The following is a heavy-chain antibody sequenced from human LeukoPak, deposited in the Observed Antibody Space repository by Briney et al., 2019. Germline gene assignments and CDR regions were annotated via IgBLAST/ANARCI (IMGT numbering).Heavy chain of an antibody. CDR1: GFTFSSYA. V-gene: IGHV3-30*04. CDR2: VSYDGSNK. CDR3: ARVAGSWPLDY. J-gene: IGHJ4*02. Sequence: GRSLRLSCAASGFTFSSYAMHWVRQAPGKGLEWVAVVSYDGSNKYYADSVKGRFTISRDNSKNTLYLQMNSLRAEDTAVYYCARVAGSWPLDYWGQGTLVTVSS. D-gene: IGHD6-13*01.